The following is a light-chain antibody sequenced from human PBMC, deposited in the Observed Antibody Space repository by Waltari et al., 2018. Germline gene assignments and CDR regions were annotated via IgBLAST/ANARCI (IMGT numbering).Light chain of an antibody. CDR3: QSYDRSLSVV. V-gene: IGLV1-40*01. J-gene: IGLJ2*01. CDR2: GNN. CDR1: GSNIGEGYD. Sequence: QSALTQPPSVSGAPGQRVTISCTGSGSNIGEGYDLHWYQQFPGTAPKLLLSGNNNRPSGVPDRFSASKTGTSASLAITGLQAEDEADYYCQSYDRSLSVVFGGGTKLTVL.